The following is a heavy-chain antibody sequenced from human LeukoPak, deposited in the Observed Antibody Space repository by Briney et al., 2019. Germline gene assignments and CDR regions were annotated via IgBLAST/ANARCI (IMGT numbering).Heavy chain of an antibody. Sequence: GGSLRLSCAASGFTFSNYGMHWVRQAPGKGLEWVAFIRYDGSNKYYADSVKGRFTISRDNSKNTLYLQMNSLRAEDTAVYYCAKALTQYYYDSSGYPWGQGTLVTVSS. CDR3: AKALTQYYYDSSGYP. CDR2: IRYDGSNK. CDR1: GFTFSNYG. J-gene: IGHJ5*02. D-gene: IGHD3-22*01. V-gene: IGHV3-30*02.